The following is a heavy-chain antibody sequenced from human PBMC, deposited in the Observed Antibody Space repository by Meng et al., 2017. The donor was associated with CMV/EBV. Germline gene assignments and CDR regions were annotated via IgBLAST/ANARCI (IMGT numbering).Heavy chain of an antibody. D-gene: IGHD2-2*01. Sequence: SVKVSCKASGGTFSSYAISWVRQAPGLGLEWMGGIIPIFGTANYAQKFQGRVTITTDESTSTAYMELSSLRSEDTAVYYCALGYCSSTSCYSYYYYGMDVWGQGTTVTVSS. CDR3: ALGYCSSTSCYSYYYYGMDV. CDR2: IIPIFGTA. V-gene: IGHV1-69*05. CDR1: GGTFSSYA. J-gene: IGHJ6*02.